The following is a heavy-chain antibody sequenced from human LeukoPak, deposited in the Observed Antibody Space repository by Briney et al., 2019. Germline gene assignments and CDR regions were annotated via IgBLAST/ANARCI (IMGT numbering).Heavy chain of an antibody. CDR2: ISSSGSTI. J-gene: IGHJ4*02. D-gene: IGHD3-9*01. CDR1: GFTFSDYY. V-gene: IGHV3-11*01. Sequence: GGSLRLSCAASGFTFSDYYMSWIRQAPGKGLEWVSYISSSGSTIYYADSVKGRFTISRDNAKDSLYLQMNSLRAEDTAVYYCARLRYFDWLLNYWGQGTLVTVSS. CDR3: ARLRYFDWLLNY.